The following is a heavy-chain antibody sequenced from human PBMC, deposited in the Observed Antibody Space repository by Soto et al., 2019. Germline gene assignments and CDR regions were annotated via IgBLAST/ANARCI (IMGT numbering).Heavy chain of an antibody. D-gene: IGHD2-21*02. CDR1: GFTFSSYA. V-gene: IGHV3-64*01. J-gene: IGHJ4*02. Sequence: GGSLRLSCAASGFTFSSYAMHWVRQAPGKGLEYVSTISRNGGSTYYANYVKGRFTISRDNSKNTLYLQMGSLRAEDMAVYYCARGGSDYYFDYWGQGTLVTVSS. CDR2: ISRNGGST. CDR3: ARGGSDYYFDY.